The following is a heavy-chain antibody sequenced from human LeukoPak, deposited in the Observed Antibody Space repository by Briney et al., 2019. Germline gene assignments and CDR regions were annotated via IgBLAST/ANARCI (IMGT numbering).Heavy chain of an antibody. J-gene: IGHJ4*02. CDR1: GGSITSDH. CDR2: IYYSGST. CDR3: ARHGHHGDHDY. Sequence: PSETLSLTCTISGGSITSDHWNWIRQPPGKGLEWIGSIYYSGSTYCNPSLKSRVTISVDTSKNQFSLKLTSVTAADTAVYYCARHGHHGDHDYWGQGTLVTVSS. D-gene: IGHD2-21*02. V-gene: IGHV4-39*01.